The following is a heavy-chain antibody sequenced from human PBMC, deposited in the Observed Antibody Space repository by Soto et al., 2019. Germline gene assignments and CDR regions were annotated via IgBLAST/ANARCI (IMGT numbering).Heavy chain of an antibody. CDR3: AKDSSSWSNYYYYGMDV. CDR1: GFTFSTYA. D-gene: IGHD6-13*01. CDR2: ISGSGGST. Sequence: GGSLRLSCAASGFTFSTYAMTWVRQAPGKGLEWVSAISGSGGSTYYADSVKGRFTISRDNSKNTLYLQMNSLRAEDTAVYYCAKDSSSWSNYYYYGMDVWGQGTTVTVSS. V-gene: IGHV3-23*01. J-gene: IGHJ6*02.